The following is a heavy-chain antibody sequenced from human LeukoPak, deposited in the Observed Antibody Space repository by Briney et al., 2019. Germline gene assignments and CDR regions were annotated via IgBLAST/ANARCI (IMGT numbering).Heavy chain of an antibody. CDR2: IIGSGGIT. Sequence: PGGSLRLSCAASGFTFSNYGMNWVRQAPGKGLEWISGIIGSGGITYYADSVKGRFTISRDNSKNTLYLQIYSLRAEDTAVYYCAKDGPTNRLYYYDSSGYYFDYWGQGTLVTVSS. CDR1: GFTFSNYG. V-gene: IGHV3-23*01. J-gene: IGHJ4*02. D-gene: IGHD3-22*01. CDR3: AKDGPTNRLYYYDSSGYYFDY.